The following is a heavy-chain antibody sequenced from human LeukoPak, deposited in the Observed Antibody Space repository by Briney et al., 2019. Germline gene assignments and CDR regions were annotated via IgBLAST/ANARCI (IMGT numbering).Heavy chain of an antibody. Sequence: GGSLRLSCAASGFTVSSNYMSWVRQAPGKGLEWVSVIYSGGSTYYADSVKGRFTISRDNSKNTLYLQMNSLRAEDTAVYYCARVGYDILTGYYLFDHWGQGTLVTVSS. D-gene: IGHD3-9*01. CDR1: GFTVSSNY. V-gene: IGHV3-66*01. CDR3: ARVGYDILTGYYLFDH. CDR2: IYSGGST. J-gene: IGHJ4*02.